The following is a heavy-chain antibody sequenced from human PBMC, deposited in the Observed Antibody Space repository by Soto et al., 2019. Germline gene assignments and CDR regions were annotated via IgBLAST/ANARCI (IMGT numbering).Heavy chain of an antibody. V-gene: IGHV4-39*01. Sequence: PSETLSLTCSVSGGSISSSSYYWGWIRQPPGKGLEWIGSIYYSGSTYYNPSLKSRVTISVDTSKNQFFLKLSSVTAADTAVYYCARIIMVRGVSKDYYFDFWGQGTLVTV. CDR3: ARIIMVRGVSKDYYFDF. J-gene: IGHJ4*02. CDR2: IYYSGST. CDR1: GGSISSSSYY. D-gene: IGHD3-10*01.